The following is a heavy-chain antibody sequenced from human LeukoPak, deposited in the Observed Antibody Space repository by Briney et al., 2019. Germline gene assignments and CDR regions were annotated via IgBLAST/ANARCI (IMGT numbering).Heavy chain of an antibody. CDR3: ARPGTGMADLDS. J-gene: IGHJ4*02. CDR1: GYTFTDYY. D-gene: IGHD6-19*01. Sequence: ASVKVSCKASGYTFTDYYMHWVRQAPAQGLEWMGWINLKSDGTNYAQKFQGRVTMTRDTSINTAYMELSRLRSDDTAVYYCARPGTGMADLDSRGQGTLVTVSS. CDR2: INLKSDGT. V-gene: IGHV1-2*02.